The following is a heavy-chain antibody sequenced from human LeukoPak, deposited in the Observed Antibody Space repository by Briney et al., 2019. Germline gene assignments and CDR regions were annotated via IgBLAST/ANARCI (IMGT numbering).Heavy chain of an antibody. CDR2: ISYDGSNK. CDR1: GFTFSSYA. V-gene: IGHV3-30-3*01. CDR3: ARVTITMIVGTFDY. J-gene: IGHJ4*02. Sequence: PGGSLRLSCAASGFTFSSYAMHWVRQAPGKGLEWVAVISYDGSNKYYADSVKGRFTISRDNSKNTLYLQMNSLRAEDTAVYYCARVTITMIVGTFDYWGQGTLVTVSS. D-gene: IGHD3-22*01.